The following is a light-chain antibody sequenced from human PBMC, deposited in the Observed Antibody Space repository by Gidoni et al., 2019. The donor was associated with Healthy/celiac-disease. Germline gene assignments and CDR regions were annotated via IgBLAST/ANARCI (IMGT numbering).Light chain of an antibody. CDR2: DAS. V-gene: IGKV1-33*01. CDR3: QQYGNLPPFT. Sequence: DIQMTQPPSSLSASVGDRATITCQASQAISNYLNWYQQKPGKAPKLLIYDASNLETGVPSRFSGSGSGTDFTFTISSLQPEDIATYYCQQYGNLPPFTFGPGTKVDIK. J-gene: IGKJ3*01. CDR1: QAISNY.